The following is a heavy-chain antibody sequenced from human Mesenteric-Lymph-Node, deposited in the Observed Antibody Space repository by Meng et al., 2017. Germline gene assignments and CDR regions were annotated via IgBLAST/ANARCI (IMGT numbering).Heavy chain of an antibody. V-gene: IGHV4-4*07. Sequence: SETLSLTCTVSGYSISSSYYWSWIRQPAGKGLEWIGRIYTSGSTNYNPSLKSRVTMSVDTSKNQFSLKLSSVTAADTAVYYCARATHSSSWYGAYYGMDVWGQGTTVTVSS. J-gene: IGHJ6*02. CDR2: IYTSGST. CDR3: ARATHSSSWYGAYYGMDV. CDR1: GYSISSSYY. D-gene: IGHD6-13*01.